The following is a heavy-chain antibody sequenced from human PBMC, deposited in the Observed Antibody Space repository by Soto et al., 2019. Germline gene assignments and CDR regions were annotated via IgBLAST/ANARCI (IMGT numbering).Heavy chain of an antibody. CDR3: VRNWRYYGGDYYYGMDA. D-gene: IGHD3-10*01. CDR2: IYWDDDE. CDR1: GFSLNTCGVG. Sequence: ITLKESGPTLVKPTQPLTLTCTFSGFSLNTCGVGVGWVRQPRGKAMEWLALIYWDDDERYRPSLRSRLNITKDTINNQVVLTMTNMDPEDTATYYCVRNWRYYGGDYYYGMDAWGQGTTVTVSS. V-gene: IGHV2-5*02. J-gene: IGHJ6*02.